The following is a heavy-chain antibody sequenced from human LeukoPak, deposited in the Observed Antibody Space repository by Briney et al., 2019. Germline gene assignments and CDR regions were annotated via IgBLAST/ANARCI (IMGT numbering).Heavy chain of an antibody. Sequence: GGSLRLSCAASGFTFSSYWMSWVRQAPGKGLEWVANIKQDGSEKYYVDSVKGRFTISRDNAKNSLYLQMNSLRAEDTAVYYCARDFGDAWFGEFSYYFDYWGQGTLVTVSS. CDR2: IKQDGSEK. CDR3: ARDFGDAWFGEFSYYFDY. V-gene: IGHV3-7*01. D-gene: IGHD3-10*01. J-gene: IGHJ4*02. CDR1: GFTFSSYW.